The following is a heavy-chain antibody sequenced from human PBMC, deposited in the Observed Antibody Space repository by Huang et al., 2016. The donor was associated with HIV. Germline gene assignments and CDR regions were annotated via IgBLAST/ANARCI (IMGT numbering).Heavy chain of an antibody. J-gene: IGHJ3*02. CDR1: GFTFSSYW. Sequence: EVQLVESGGGLVQPGGSLRLSCAASGFTFSSYWMHWVRQTPGKGLGWVSRINTAGSSTSYADSVKGRFTISRDNAKNTLYLQMNSLRAEDTAVYYCARDPFAQHAFDIWGQGTMVTVSS. D-gene: IGHD2-2*01. CDR3: ARDPFAQHAFDI. V-gene: IGHV3-74*01. CDR2: INTAGSST.